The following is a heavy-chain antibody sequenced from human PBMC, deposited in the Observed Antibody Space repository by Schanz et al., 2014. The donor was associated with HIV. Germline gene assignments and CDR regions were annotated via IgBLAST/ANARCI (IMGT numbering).Heavy chain of an antibody. V-gene: IGHV3-30*19. Sequence: QEQVVESGGRVVQPGRSLRLACAASGFTFSSYAMHWVRQAPGTGLEWVAVISYDGSNKYYADSVKGRFTISRDNSKNTLYLQMNSLRAEDTAVYYCARGGIWEWDQPDFDYWGQGTLVTVSS. CDR1: GFTFSSYA. J-gene: IGHJ4*02. CDR2: ISYDGSNK. CDR3: ARGGIWEWDQPDFDY. D-gene: IGHD2-15*01.